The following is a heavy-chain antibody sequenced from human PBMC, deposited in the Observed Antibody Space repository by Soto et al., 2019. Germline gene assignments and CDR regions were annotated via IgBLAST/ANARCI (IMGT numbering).Heavy chain of an antibody. CDR1: GGTFSSYA. CDR3: ARNKLERRHFYYFDY. Sequence: GASVKVSCKASGGTFSSYAISWVRQAPGQGLEWMGGIIPIFGTANYAQKFQGRVTITADESTSTAYMELSSLRSEDMAVYYCARNKLERRHFYYFDYWGQGTLVTVSS. CDR2: IIPIFGTA. D-gene: IGHD1-1*01. J-gene: IGHJ4*02. V-gene: IGHV1-69*13.